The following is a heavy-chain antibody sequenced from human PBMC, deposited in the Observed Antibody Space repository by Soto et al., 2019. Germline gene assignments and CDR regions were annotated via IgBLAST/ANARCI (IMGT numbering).Heavy chain of an antibody. CDR2: IYYSGST. CDR1: GGSISSYY. J-gene: IGHJ4*02. V-gene: IGHV4-59*08. D-gene: IGHD2-2*01. Sequence: TSETLSLTCTVSGGSISSYYWSWIRQPPGKGLEWIGYIYYSGSTNYNPSLKSRVTISVDTSKNQFSLKLSSVTAADTAVYYCARHSLPAAAFDYWGQGTLVTVSS. CDR3: ARHSLPAAAFDY.